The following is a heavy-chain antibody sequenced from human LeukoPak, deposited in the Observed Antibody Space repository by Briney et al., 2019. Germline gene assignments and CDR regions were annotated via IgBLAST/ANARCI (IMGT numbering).Heavy chain of an antibody. CDR2: INAGNGNT. Sequence: ASVKVSCKASGYTFTSYGISWVRQAPGQGLEWMGWINAGNGNTKYSQKFQGRVTITRDTSASTAYMELSSLRSEDTAVYYCARVPRYSSSWYGALDYWGQGTLVTVSS. V-gene: IGHV1-3*01. CDR1: GYTFTSYG. CDR3: ARVPRYSSSWYGALDY. J-gene: IGHJ4*02. D-gene: IGHD6-13*01.